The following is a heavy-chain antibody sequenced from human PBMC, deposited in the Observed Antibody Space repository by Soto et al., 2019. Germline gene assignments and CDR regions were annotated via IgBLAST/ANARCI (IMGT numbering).Heavy chain of an antibody. Sequence: EVQLVESGGGLVQPGGSLRLSCAASGFTVSSNYMRWVRQAPRKGLEWVSIIYSGGSTYYADSVKGRFTISRDNSKNTLYLQMNSLRAEDTAVYYCARGGGNTRIDYWGQGTLVTVSS. V-gene: IGHV3-66*01. J-gene: IGHJ4*02. D-gene: IGHD3-16*01. CDR2: IYSGGST. CDR1: GFTVSSNY. CDR3: ARGGGNTRIDY.